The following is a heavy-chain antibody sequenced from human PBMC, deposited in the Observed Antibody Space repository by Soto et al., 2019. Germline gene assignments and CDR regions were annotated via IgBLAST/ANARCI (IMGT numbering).Heavy chain of an antibody. Sequence: PGLSLGLFRAASVFILSRYDMHGVRRATRKGLEWVYAIGTAGDTYYPGSVKGRFTISRENAKNSLYLQMNSLRAGDTAVYYCARASIAVPGSGPYYFDYWGQGTLVTVSS. CDR1: VFILSRYD. D-gene: IGHD6-19*01. CDR3: ARASIAVPGSGPYYFDY. J-gene: IGHJ4*02. V-gene: IGHV3-13*01. CDR2: IGTAGDT.